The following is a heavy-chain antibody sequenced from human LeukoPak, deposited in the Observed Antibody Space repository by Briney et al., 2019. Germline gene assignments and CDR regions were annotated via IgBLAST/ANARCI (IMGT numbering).Heavy chain of an antibody. CDR3: ARDTADYDILTGRFDY. D-gene: IGHD3-9*01. V-gene: IGHV3-23*01. CDR1: GFQFSSFA. J-gene: IGHJ4*02. CDR2: IRTVGNDP. Sequence: PGGSLRLSCVASGFQFSSFAMSWVRQAPGRGLQWVSAIRTVGNDPSYADSVRGRFTISRDNSKNTLYLQMDSLRAEDTAVYYCARDTADYDILTGRFDYWGQGTLVTVSS.